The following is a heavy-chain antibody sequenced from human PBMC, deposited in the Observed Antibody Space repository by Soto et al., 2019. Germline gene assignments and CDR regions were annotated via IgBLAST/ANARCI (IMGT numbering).Heavy chain of an antibody. CDR3: ARERYFDNTYYFDY. CDR1: GGSISSYY. CDR2: IYYSGST. V-gene: IGHV4-59*01. Sequence: SETLSLTCTVSGGSISSYYWSWIRQPPGKGLEWIGYIYYSGSTNYNPSLKSRVTIPVDTSKNQFSLKLSSVTAADTAVYYCARERYFDNTYYFDYWGQGTLVTVSS. J-gene: IGHJ4*02. D-gene: IGHD3-9*01.